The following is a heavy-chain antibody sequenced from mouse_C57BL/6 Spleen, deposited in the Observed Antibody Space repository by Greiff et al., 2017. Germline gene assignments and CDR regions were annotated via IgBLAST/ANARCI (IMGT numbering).Heavy chain of an antibody. CDR1: GFTFSDYY. V-gene: IGHV5-12*01. CDR2: ISNGGGST. D-gene: IGHD2-10*02. J-gene: IGHJ2*01. Sequence: EVQRVESGGGLVQPGGSLKLSCAASGFTFSDYYMYWVRQTPETRLEWVAYISNGGGSTYYPDTVKGRFTISRDNAKNTLYLQMSRLKSEDTAMYYCARRGYGNYFDYWGQGTTLTVSS. CDR3: ARRGYGNYFDY.